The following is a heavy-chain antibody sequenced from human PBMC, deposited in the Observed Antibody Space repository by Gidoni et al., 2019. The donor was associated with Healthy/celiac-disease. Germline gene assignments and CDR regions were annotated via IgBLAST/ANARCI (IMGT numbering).Heavy chain of an antibody. J-gene: IGHJ4*02. CDR3: AKGGPYCSSTSCYGSVDYYFDY. CDR1: GFTFEDYA. D-gene: IGHD2-2*01. CDR2: ISWNSGSI. V-gene: IGHV3-9*01. Sequence: EVQLVESGGGLVQPGRSLRLSCAASGFTFEDYAMHWVRQAPGKGLEWVSGISWNSGSIGYADSVKGRFTISRDNAKNSLYLQMNSLRAEDTALYYCAKGGPYCSSTSCYGSVDYYFDYWGQGTLVTVSS.